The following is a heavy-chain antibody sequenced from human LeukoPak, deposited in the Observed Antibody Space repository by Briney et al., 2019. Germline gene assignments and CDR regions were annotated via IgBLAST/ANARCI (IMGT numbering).Heavy chain of an antibody. CDR3: AREGLYSSSWYTVDY. V-gene: IGHV1-2*04. CDR2: INPNSGGT. Sequence: ASVKVSCKASGYTFTGYYMHWVRQAPGQGLEWMGWINPNSGGTNYAQKFQGWVTMTRDTSISTAYMELSRLRSDDTAVYYCAREGLYSSSWYTVDYWGQGTLVTVSS. CDR1: GYTFTGYY. J-gene: IGHJ4*02. D-gene: IGHD6-13*01.